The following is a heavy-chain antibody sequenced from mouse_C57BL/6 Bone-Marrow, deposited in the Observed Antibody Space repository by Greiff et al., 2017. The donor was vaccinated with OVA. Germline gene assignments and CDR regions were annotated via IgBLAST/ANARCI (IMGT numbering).Heavy chain of an antibody. CDR3: VRGTTVVATDYFDY. CDR2: IRSKGSNYAS. D-gene: IGHD1-1*01. Sequence: EVQLVESGGGLVQPKGSLTLSCAASGFTFNTYAMHWVRPAPGKGLEWVVRIRSKGSNYASYYAISVKDRFTNSRDDSQSMLYLQMNNLKTEDTAMYYGVRGTTVVATDYFDYWGQGTTLTVSS. V-gene: IGHV10-3*01. J-gene: IGHJ2*01. CDR1: GFTFNTYA.